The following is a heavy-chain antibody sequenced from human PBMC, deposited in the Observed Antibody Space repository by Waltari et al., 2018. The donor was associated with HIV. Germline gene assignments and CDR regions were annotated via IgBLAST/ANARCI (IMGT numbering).Heavy chain of an antibody. CDR3: ARLLRGFSYGGAFDL. Sequence: QAQLVQSGAEVKKPGASVKVSCKASGYTSTSHAINWVRQATGQGLEWMGWMNPNSGNTGYAQMFQGRVTMTRNTSINTAYMELSSLKSEDTAVYYCARLLRGFSYGGAFDLWGQGTVVIVSS. CDR2: MNPNSGNT. J-gene: IGHJ3*01. CDR1: GYTSTSHA. V-gene: IGHV1-8*01. D-gene: IGHD5-18*01.